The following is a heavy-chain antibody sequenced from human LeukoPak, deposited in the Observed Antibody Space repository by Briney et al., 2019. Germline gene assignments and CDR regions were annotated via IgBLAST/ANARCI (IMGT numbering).Heavy chain of an antibody. V-gene: IGHV4-30-2*06. J-gene: IGHJ4*02. D-gene: IGHD2-21*02. CDR3: ASTNIIVTVQFDY. Sequence: SETLSLTCAVSGDSITSGTFSWSWIRQSPGKGLEWIGYIYQSGRTYYTLSLRSRVTISVDTSKNQFSLKLSSVTAADTAVYYCASTNIIVTVQFDYWGQGTLVTVSS. CDR2: IYQSGRT. CDR1: GDSITSGTFS.